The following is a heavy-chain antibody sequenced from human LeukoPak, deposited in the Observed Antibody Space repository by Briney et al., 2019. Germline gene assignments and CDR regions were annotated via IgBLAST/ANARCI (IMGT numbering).Heavy chain of an antibody. CDR3: ASPGDDSSSYYWLFRL. D-gene: IGHD3-22*01. J-gene: IGHJ4*02. CDR1: GGTFSSYA. CDR2: IIPIFGTA. V-gene: IGHV1-69*13. Sequence: SVKVSCKASGGTFSSYAISWVRQAPGQGLEWMGGIIPIFGTANYAQKFQGRVTITADESTSTAYMGLSSLRSEDTAVYYCASPGDDSSSYYWLFRLWGQGTLVTVSS.